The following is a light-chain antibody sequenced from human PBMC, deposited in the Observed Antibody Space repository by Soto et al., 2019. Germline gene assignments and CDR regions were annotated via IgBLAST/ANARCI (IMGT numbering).Light chain of an antibody. V-gene: IGLV1-40*01. CDR3: QTYDASLSGSGV. CDR1: SSNIGAGYD. J-gene: IGLJ2*01. CDR2: ANN. Sequence: QSVLTQPPSVSGAPGQRVTISCTGSSSNIGAGYDVHWFQQHPGTAPKLLIYANNNRPSGVPDRFSGSKSGTSASLAITGLQAEDEADYYCQTYDASLSGSGVFGGGTKVTVL.